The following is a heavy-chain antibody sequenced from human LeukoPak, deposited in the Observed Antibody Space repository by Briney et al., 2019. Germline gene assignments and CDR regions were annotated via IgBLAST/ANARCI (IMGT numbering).Heavy chain of an antibody. CDR1: GGSFSGYY. V-gene: IGHV4-34*01. CDR2: INHSGST. D-gene: IGHD5-18*01. Sequence: PSETLSLTCAVYGGSFSGYYWSWIRQPPGKGLEWIGEINHSGSTNYNPSLKRRVTISVDKSKKEFALKLSSVTAADTAVYYCARAPTRRYSYGLTYFDYWGQGTLVTVSS. J-gene: IGHJ4*02. CDR3: ARAPTRRYSYGLTYFDY.